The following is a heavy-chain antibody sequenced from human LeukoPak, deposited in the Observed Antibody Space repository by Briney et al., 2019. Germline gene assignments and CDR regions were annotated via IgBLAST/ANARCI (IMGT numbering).Heavy chain of an antibody. J-gene: IGHJ3*02. CDR3: AKLTKGAVASPSDAFDI. V-gene: IGHV3-30-3*02. Sequence: GGSLRLSFAASGFTFSSYAMHWVRQAPGKGLEWVAVISYDGSNKYYADSVKGRFTISRDNSKNTLYLQMNSLRAEDTAVYYCAKLTKGAVASPSDAFDIWGQGTMVTVSS. CDR2: ISYDGSNK. D-gene: IGHD4-23*01. CDR1: GFTFSSYA.